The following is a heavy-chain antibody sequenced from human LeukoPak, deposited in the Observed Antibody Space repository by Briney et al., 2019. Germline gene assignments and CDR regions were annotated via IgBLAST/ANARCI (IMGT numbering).Heavy chain of an antibody. CDR1: GFTFSSYS. J-gene: IGHJ4*02. Sequence: GGSLRLSCAASGFTFSSYSMNWVRQAPGKGLDWVSSISSSSSYIYYADSVKGRFTISRDNAKNSLYLQMNSLRAEDTAVYYCARGPMVVTPIDYWGQGTLVTVSS. CDR2: ISSSSSYI. CDR3: ARGPMVVTPIDY. V-gene: IGHV3-21*01. D-gene: IGHD4-23*01.